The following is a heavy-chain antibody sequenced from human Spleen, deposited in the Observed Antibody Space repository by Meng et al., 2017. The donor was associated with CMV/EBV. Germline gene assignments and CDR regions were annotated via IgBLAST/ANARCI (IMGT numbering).Heavy chain of an antibody. V-gene: IGHV3-21*01. D-gene: IGHD3-22*01. CDR2: ISDRGTVI. CDR3: APNIPYYYDSSGTQIAFDY. CDR1: GFTFMTYS. J-gene: IGHJ4*02. Sequence: GGSLRLSCEASGFTFMTYSMNWVRQAPGKGLEWVSSISDRGTVIHYADSVRGRFTLSRDNAKSSLSLQMNSLRAEDTAVYYCAPNIPYYYDSSGTQIAFDYWGQGTLVTVSS.